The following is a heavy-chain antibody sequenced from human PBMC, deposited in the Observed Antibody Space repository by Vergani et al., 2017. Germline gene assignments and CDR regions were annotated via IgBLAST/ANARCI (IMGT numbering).Heavy chain of an antibody. CDR2: ISYDGSNK. D-gene: IGHD4-17*01. V-gene: IGHV3-30*18. J-gene: IGHJ4*02. CDR1: GFTVSSYG. CDR3: AKGSDGDYPTWLEDY. Sequence: QVQLVESGGGVVQPGRSLRLSCAASGFTVSSYGMHWVRQAPGKGLEWVAVISYDGSNKYYADSVKGRFTISRDNSKNTLYLQMNSLRAEDTAVYYCAKGSDGDYPTWLEDYWGQGTLVTVSS.